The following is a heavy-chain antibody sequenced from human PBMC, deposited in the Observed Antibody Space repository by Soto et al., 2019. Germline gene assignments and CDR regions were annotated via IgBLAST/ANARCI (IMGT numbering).Heavy chain of an antibody. CDR2: IYSSGST. CDR3: ARDNSRDPGNFDY. V-gene: IGHV4-30-4*01. D-gene: IGHD3-10*01. CDR1: GDSISSGESY. J-gene: IGHJ4*02. Sequence: TLSLPCTVSGDSISSGESYWSWIRQPPGKGLEWIGFIYSSGSTYYNPSLKSRITISVDTSKNQFSLKLNSLTAADTAVYYCARDNSRDPGNFDYWGRGTPVTVS.